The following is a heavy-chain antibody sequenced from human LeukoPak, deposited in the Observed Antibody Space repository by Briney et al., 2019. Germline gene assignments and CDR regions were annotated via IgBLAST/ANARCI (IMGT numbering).Heavy chain of an antibody. V-gene: IGHV3-23*01. CDR1: GFTFRRYA. J-gene: IGHJ4*02. CDR3: ANFDGTSGWYSYFDY. CDR2: LSSSGDTT. D-gene: IGHD6-19*01. Sequence: GGSLRLSCAASGFTFRRYAMTWVRQAPGKGLEWVSVLSSSGDTTFYADSVKGRFTISRDNSKNTLYLQMNSLRAEDTTVYYCANFDGTSGWYSYFDYWGSGNPGHRLL.